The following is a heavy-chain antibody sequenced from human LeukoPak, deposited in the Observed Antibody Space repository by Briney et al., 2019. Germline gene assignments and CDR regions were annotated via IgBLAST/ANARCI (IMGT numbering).Heavy chain of an antibody. V-gene: IGHV4-59*12. J-gene: IGHJ4*02. CDR2: VYYSGNT. CDR1: GASISTNY. CDR3: ARRSGWYLRHHYFDY. Sequence: SETLSLTCTVSGASISTNYWSWIRQPPEKVLEWIGYVYYSGNTNYNPSLKSRVAISVDTLKNQFSLKLSSVTAADTAVYYCARRSGWYLRHHYFDYWGQGTLVTVSS. D-gene: IGHD6-19*01.